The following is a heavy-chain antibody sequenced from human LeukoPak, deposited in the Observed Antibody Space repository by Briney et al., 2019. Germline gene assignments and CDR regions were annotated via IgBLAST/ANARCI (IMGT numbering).Heavy chain of an antibody. V-gene: IGHV4-59*01. Sequence: SETLSLTCTVSGGSISSYYWSWLRQPPGKGLEWIGYIYYSGSTNYNPSLKSRVTISVDTSKNQFSLKLSSVTAADTAVYYCASSYGSAAGGYWGQGTLVTVSS. J-gene: IGHJ4*02. CDR2: IYYSGST. CDR1: GGSISSYY. D-gene: IGHD6-13*01. CDR3: ASSYGSAAGGY.